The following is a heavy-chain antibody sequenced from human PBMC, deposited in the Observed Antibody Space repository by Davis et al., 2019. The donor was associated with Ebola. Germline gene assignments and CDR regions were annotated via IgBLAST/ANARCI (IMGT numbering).Heavy chain of an antibody. V-gene: IGHV4-39*07. CDR2: IFYTGST. D-gene: IGHD4-23*01. Sequence: MPSETLSLTCTVSGGSISTTSYYWGWIRQPPGKGLEWIGSIFYTGSTFYNPSLKSRVSISVDTSKNQFSLKLSSVTAADTAVYYCARFYGGLFDPWGQGTLVTVSS. J-gene: IGHJ5*02. CDR3: ARFYGGLFDP. CDR1: GGSISTTSYY.